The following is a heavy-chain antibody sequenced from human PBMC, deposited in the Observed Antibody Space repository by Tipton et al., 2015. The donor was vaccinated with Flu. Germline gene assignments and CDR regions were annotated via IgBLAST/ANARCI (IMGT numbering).Heavy chain of an antibody. J-gene: IGHJ4*02. CDR3: ARVPERNYVDRLDD. Sequence: QVQLVQSGGGLVKPGGSLRLSCAASGFTFSDYYMSWVRQAPGKGLEWLSYISGSGTNIYYADSVKGRFTTSRDNAKNSLYLQMNSLRAEDTAVYYCARVPERNYVDRLDDWGQGTLGTVSS. D-gene: IGHD4-11*01. V-gene: IGHV3-11*01. CDR1: GFTFSDYY. CDR2: ISGSGTNI.